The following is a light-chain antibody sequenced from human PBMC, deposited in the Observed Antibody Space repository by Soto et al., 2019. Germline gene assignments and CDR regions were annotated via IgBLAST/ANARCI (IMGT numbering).Light chain of an antibody. CDR2: GAS. J-gene: IGKJ1*01. CDR1: QSVRNN. CDR3: QQYDDWPWT. Sequence: IVMTQSPATLSVSPGERVTLSCRASQSVRNNLAWFEQKPGQSHRLLLYGASTRATALPARFSGSGSGTEFTLTISSLQSEDLAVYYCQQYDDWPWTFGQGTKVEIK. V-gene: IGKV3-15*01.